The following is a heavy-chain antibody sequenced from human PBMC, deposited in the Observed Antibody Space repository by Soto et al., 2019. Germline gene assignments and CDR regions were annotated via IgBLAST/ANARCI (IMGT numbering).Heavy chain of an antibody. Sequence: SVSNAWMNWVRQAPGKGLEWVGRIKSKTDGGTTDYAEPVKGRFTISRDDSKNTLYLQMNSLKTEDTAVYYCTTGATGIVVVVAAATFAFDIWGQGTMVTVSS. CDR3: TTGATGIVVVVAAATFAFDI. CDR1: SVSNAW. CDR2: IKSKTDGGTT. J-gene: IGHJ3*02. D-gene: IGHD2-15*01. V-gene: IGHV3-15*07.